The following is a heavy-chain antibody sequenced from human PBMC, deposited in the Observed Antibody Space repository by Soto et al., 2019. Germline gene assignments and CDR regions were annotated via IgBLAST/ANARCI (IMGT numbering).Heavy chain of an antibody. CDR1: GITFSIYW. Sequence: EVQLEESGGDLVQPGGSLRLSCAASGITFSIYWMHWVRQAPGKGLVWVSRVKTDGSTYYADSVKGRFTIFRDNAKNTRYLQMNSLTVEDTAVYYCARGIRGHYAFDVWGQGTMVTVSS. J-gene: IGHJ3*01. CDR3: ARGIRGHYAFDV. V-gene: IGHV3-74*02. CDR2: VKTDGST. D-gene: IGHD5-12*01.